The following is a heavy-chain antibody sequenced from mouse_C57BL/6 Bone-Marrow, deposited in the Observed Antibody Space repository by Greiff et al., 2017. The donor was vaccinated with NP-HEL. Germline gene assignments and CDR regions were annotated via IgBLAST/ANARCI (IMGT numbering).Heavy chain of an antibody. D-gene: IGHD1-1*01. V-gene: IGHV1-76*01. CDR1: GYTFTDYY. CDR2: IYPGSGNT. CDR3: AIYGSSWYFDY. Sequence: VKLQESGAELVRPGASVKLSCKASGYTFTDYYINWVKQRPGQGLEWIARIYPGSGNTYYNEKFKGKATLTAEKSSSTAYMQLSSLTSEDSAVYFCAIYGSSWYFDYWGQGTTLTVSS. J-gene: IGHJ2*01.